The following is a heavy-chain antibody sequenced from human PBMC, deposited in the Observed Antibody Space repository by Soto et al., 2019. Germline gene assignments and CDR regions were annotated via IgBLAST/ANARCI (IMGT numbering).Heavy chain of an antibody. CDR3: SLYKLGPYCSGGSCHNWFDP. Sequence: ASVKVSCKASGYTFTSYYMHWVRQAPGQGLEWMGIINPSGGSTSYAQKFQGRVTMTRDTSTSTVYMELSSLRSEDTAVYYCSLYKLGPYCSGGSCHNWFDPWGQGTLVTVSS. V-gene: IGHV1-46*01. CDR2: INPSGGST. CDR1: GYTFTSYY. J-gene: IGHJ5*02. D-gene: IGHD2-15*01.